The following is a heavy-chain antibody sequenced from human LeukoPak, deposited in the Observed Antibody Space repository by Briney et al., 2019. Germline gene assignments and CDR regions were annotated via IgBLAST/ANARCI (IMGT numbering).Heavy chain of an antibody. V-gene: IGHV4-34*01. CDR3: ARGPKSYGSGRPAY. CDR1: GGSFSGYY. J-gene: IGHJ4*02. Sequence: ASETLSLTCAVYGGSFSGYYWSWIRQPPGKGLEWIGEINHSGSTNYNPSLKSRVTISVDTSKNQFSLKLSSVTAADTAVYYCARGPKSYGSGRPAYWGQGTLVTVSS. D-gene: IGHD3-10*01. CDR2: INHSGST.